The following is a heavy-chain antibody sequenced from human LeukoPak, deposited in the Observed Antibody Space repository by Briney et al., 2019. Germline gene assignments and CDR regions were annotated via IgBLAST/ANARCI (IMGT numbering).Heavy chain of an antibody. CDR1: GGSISSYY. CDR2: IYYSGST. D-gene: IGHD3-22*01. J-gene: IGHJ4*02. CDR3: ARSGGAGYDSSGYYSRTGFDY. Sequence: PSETLSLTCTVSGGSISSYYWSWIRQPPGKGLEWIGYIYYSGSTNYNPSLKSRVTISVDTSKNQFSLKLSSVTAADTAVYYCARSGGAGYDSSGYYSRTGFDYWGQGTLVTVSS. V-gene: IGHV4-59*01.